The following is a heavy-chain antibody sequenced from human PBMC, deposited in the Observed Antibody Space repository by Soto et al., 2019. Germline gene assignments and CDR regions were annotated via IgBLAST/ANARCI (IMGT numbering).Heavy chain of an antibody. J-gene: IGHJ4*02. D-gene: IGHD5-12*01. CDR2: ISAYNNNT. Sequence: QVQLVQSGDDVKKPGASVKVSCKASGYTFSSYGISWVRQAPGQGLEWVGWISAYNNNTNYAEQLQGGVARTTDTSTSTAYTELRSLRSDVTAVYYCARPTSARGYSGYDWGYWGQGTLVTVSS. CDR1: GYTFSSYG. V-gene: IGHV1-18*01. CDR3: ARPTSARGYSGYDWGY.